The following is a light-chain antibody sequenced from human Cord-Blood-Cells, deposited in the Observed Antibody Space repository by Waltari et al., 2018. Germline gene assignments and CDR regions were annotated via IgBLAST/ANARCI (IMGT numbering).Light chain of an antibody. V-gene: IGLV2-11*01. CDR2: DAS. CDR3: CSYAGSYPYV. CDR1: SRDVGGYNY. J-gene: IGLJ1*01. Sequence: QSALTQPRSVSGSPGQSVPIPCTGTSRDVGGYNYAAWYQQHPGKAPKLMIYDASKRPSGVTDRFSGSKSGNTASLTISGLQAEDEADYYCCSYAGSYPYVFGTGTKVTVL.